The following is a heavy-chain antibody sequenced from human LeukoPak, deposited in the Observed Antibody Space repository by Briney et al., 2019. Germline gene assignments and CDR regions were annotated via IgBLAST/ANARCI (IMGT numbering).Heavy chain of an antibody. J-gene: IGHJ3*02. CDR2: ISGSGGST. CDR1: GFTFSSYA. D-gene: IGHD1-26*01. CDR3: AKDLLRVREGAFDI. V-gene: IGHV3-23*01. Sequence: PGGSLRLSCAASGFTFSSYAMSWVRQAPGKGLEWVSAISGSGGSTYYADSVKGRFTISRDNSKNTMYLQMNSLRAEDTAVYYRAKDLLRVREGAFDIWGQGTMVTVSS.